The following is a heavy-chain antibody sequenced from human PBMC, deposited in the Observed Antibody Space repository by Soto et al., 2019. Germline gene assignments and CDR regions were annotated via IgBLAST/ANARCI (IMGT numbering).Heavy chain of an antibody. CDR3: ERCGYDPRYYYYYYMDV. D-gene: IGHD5-12*01. CDR2: INHSGST. J-gene: IGHJ6*03. V-gene: IGHV4-34*01. Sequence: SETLSLTCAVYGGSFSGYYWSWIRQPPGKGLEWIGEINHSGSTNYNPSLKSRVTISVDTSKNQFSRKLSSVTAADTAVYYCERCGYDPRYYYYYYMDVSGKGTTVTVSS. CDR1: GGSFSGYY.